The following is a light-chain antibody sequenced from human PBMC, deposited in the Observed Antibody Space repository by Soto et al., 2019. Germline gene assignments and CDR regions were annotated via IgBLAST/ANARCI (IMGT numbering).Light chain of an antibody. CDR2: EVN. J-gene: IGLJ1*01. Sequence: QSVLTQPASVSGSPGQSITISCTGTSSDVGSSNLVSWYQQHPGKAPKLMIFEVNTRPSGVSNRFSGSKSGNTASLTISGLQPEDEADYYCCAHTSSNTYVFGTGTKLTVL. CDR1: SSDVGSSNL. CDR3: CAHTSSNTYV. V-gene: IGLV2-23*02.